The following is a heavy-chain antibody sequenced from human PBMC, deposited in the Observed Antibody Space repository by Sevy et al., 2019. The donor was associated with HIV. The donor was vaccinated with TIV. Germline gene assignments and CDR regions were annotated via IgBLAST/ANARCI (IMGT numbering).Heavy chain of an antibody. V-gene: IGHV3-23*01. CDR2: ISGSGGST. Sequence: GGSLRLSCAASGFTFSSYAMSWVRQAPGKGLEWVSAISGSGGSTYYADYVKGRFTISRDNSKNTLDLQMNSLGAVDTAVYYCAKFEPPRVDIVATTGAYYYYGMDVWGQGTTVTVSS. D-gene: IGHD5-12*01. J-gene: IGHJ6*02. CDR3: AKFEPPRVDIVATTGAYYYYGMDV. CDR1: GFTFSSYA.